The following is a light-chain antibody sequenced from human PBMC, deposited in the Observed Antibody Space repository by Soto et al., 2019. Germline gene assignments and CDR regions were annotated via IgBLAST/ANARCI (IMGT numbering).Light chain of an antibody. CDR2: GAS. V-gene: IGKV3-15*01. CDR1: QSVSSN. J-gene: IGKJ1*01. Sequence: EIVMTQSPATLSVSPGERATLSCTASQSVSSNLAWYQQKPGQAPRLLIYGASTRVTGIPARFSGGGSGTEFTLTISSLQSEGFAVYYCQQYNNWPGTFGQGTKVEIK. CDR3: QQYNNWPGT.